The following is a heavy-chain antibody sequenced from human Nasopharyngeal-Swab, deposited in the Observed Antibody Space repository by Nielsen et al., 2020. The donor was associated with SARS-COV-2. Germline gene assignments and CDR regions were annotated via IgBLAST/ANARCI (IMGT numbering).Heavy chain of an antibody. V-gene: IGHV1-18*04. D-gene: IGHD4-17*01. Sequence: ASVKVSCKASGYTFTSYGISWVRQAPGQGLEWMGWINTYNGNTNYVQRLQGRVTMTTDTSTSTAYMELRSLRSDDTAVYYCARDDYGDYGYFGHWGQGTLVTVSS. CDR1: GYTFTSYG. CDR2: INTYNGNT. J-gene: IGHJ4*02. CDR3: ARDDYGDYGYFGH.